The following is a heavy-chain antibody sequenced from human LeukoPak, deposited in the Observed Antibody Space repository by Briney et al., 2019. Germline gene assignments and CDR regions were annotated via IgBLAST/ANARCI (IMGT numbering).Heavy chain of an antibody. CDR2: IYYSGST. V-gene: IGHV4-59*01. Sequence: PSETLSLTSTVSAGSISSYYWSWLRQPPGQGLEGIGYIYYSGSTNYNPSLKSRVTITVDTTKTQFSLKLSSMTAAHTAVYYSARINSGGYYAYYYYYMDVWGKGTTVTVSS. D-gene: IGHD1-26*01. CDR3: ARINSGGYYAYYYYYMDV. J-gene: IGHJ6*03. CDR1: AGSISSYY.